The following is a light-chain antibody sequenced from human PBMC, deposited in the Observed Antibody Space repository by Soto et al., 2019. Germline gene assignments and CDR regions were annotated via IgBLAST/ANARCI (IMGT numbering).Light chain of an antibody. J-gene: IGKJ1*01. CDR1: QSVSSY. V-gene: IGKV3-15*01. CDR3: QQYDKSPPWT. Sequence: EIVMTQSPATMSVSPGERATLSCRASQSVSSYLAWYQQKPGQAPRLLIIGASTRATGVPDRFSGSGSGTEFTLTINSLQSDDFATYYCQQYDKSPPWTFGQGTKVDIK. CDR2: GAS.